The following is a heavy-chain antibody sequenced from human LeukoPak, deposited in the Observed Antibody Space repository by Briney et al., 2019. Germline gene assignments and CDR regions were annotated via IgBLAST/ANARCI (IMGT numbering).Heavy chain of an antibody. CDR1: GFIFNDYA. CDR3: ARAMDGSYYGWSAP. Sequence: PGGSLRLSCVASGFIFNDYAMHWVRRAPGKGLEWMALISYEGSNHFYAESVKGRFIISRDNSRNTLYLQMNNLRTEDTAVYYCARAMDGSYYGWSAPWGQGAQVTVSS. D-gene: IGHD3-10*01. V-gene: IGHV3-30*03. CDR2: ISYEGSNH. J-gene: IGHJ5*02.